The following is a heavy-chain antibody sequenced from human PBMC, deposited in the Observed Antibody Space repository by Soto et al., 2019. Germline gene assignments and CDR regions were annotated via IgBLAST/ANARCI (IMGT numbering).Heavy chain of an antibody. CDR3: ARLIAATSQGPNWFDP. Sequence: QVQLVQSGAEVKKPGSSVEVSCKASGGTFSSYAISWVRQAPGQGLEWMGGIIPIFGTANYAQKFQGRVTITADESTSTAYMELSSLRSEDTAVYYCARLIAATSQGPNWFDPWGQGTLVTVSS. D-gene: IGHD2-15*01. J-gene: IGHJ5*02. CDR2: IIPIFGTA. V-gene: IGHV1-69*01. CDR1: GGTFSSYA.